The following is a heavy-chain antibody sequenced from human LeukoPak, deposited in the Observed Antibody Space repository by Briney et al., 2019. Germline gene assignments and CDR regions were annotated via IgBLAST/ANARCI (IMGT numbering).Heavy chain of an antibody. J-gene: IGHJ4*02. CDR2: ISGSGGST. CDR3: AKDYYGSGSYDY. D-gene: IGHD3-10*01. CDR1: GFTFSSYA. Sequence: GGSLRLSCAASGFTFSSYAMSWVRQAPGMGLEWVSAISGSGGSTYYADSVKGRFTISRDNSKNTLYLQMNSLRAEDTAVYYCAKDYYGSGSYDYWGQGTLVTVSS. V-gene: IGHV3-23*01.